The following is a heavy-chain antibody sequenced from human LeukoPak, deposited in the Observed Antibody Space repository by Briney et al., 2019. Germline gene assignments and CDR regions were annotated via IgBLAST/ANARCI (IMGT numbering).Heavy chain of an antibody. CDR1: GFTFSSYW. D-gene: IGHD2-15*01. Sequence: GGSLRLSCAASGFTFSSYWMSWVRQAPGKGLEWVANIKQDGSEKYYVDSVKGRFTISRDNAKNSLYLQMNSLRAEDTAVYYCARDPMATISRGSGTFDYWGQGTLVTVSS. CDR3: ARDPMATISRGSGTFDY. V-gene: IGHV3-7*01. J-gene: IGHJ4*02. CDR2: IKQDGSEK.